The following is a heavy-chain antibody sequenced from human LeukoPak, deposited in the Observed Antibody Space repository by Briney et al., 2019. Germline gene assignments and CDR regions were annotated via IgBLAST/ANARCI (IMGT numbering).Heavy chain of an antibody. CDR3: AILGYGFDY. CDR2: IDTSGST. J-gene: IGHJ4*02. CDR1: GDSISNYY. D-gene: IGHD5-12*01. Sequence: PSETLSLTCTVSGDSISNYYWNWIRQPAGKGLEWIGRIDTSGSTNCNPSLQSRVTISVDTSKNQFSLKLTSVTAADTAVYYCAILGYGFDYWGQGTLVTVSS. V-gene: IGHV4-4*07.